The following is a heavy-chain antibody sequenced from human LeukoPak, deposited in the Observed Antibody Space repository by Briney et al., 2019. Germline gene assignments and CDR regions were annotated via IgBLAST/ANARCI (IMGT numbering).Heavy chain of an antibody. J-gene: IGHJ6*02. CDR1: GFSFNKYG. V-gene: IGHV3-33*01. CDR2: IWYDGNKK. CDR3: ARERAATSGMDV. Sequence: PGGSLRLSCEGSGFSFNKYGMKWVRQAPGKGLYWVAVIWYDGNKKYYADSVKGRFTISRDNSKNTLYLQMNSLRAEDTAVYYCARERAATSGMDVWGQGATVTVSS. D-gene: IGHD5-12*01.